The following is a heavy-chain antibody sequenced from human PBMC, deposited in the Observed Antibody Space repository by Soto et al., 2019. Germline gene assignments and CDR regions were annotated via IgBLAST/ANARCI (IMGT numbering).Heavy chain of an antibody. CDR1: GGSISSSSYY. D-gene: IGHD6-13*01. CDR2: IYYSGST. J-gene: IGHJ4*02. V-gene: IGHV4-39*01. Sequence: LPETLSLTCTVSGGSISSSSYYWGWIRQPPGKGLEWIGSIYYSGSTYYNPSLKSRVTISVDTSKNQFSLKLSSVTAADTAVYYCATDVRGSSWHIAHRDYWGQGTLVTVSS. CDR3: ATDVRGSSWHIAHRDY.